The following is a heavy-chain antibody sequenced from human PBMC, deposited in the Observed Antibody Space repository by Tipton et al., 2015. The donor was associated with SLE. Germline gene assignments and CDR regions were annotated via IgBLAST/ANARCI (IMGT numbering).Heavy chain of an antibody. J-gene: IGHJ3*02. CDR1: GGSFSGYY. CDR2: INHSGST. V-gene: IGHV4-34*01. D-gene: IGHD6-13*01. Sequence: TLSLTCAVYGGSFSGYYWSWIRQPPGKGLEWIGEINHSGSTNYNPSLKSRVTISVDTSKNQFSLKLSSVTAADTAVYYCARGQQLDAFDIWGQGTMVTVSS. CDR3: ARGQQLDAFDI.